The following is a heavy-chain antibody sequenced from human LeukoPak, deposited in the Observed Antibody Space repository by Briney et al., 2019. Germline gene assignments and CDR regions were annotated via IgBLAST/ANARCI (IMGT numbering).Heavy chain of an antibody. CDR2: ISGSAFST. CDR3: ARSRFYFDY. V-gene: IGHV3-23*01. J-gene: IGHJ4*02. CDR1: GFTFNNYA. Sequence: GGSLRLSCAASGFTFNNYAINWVRQAPGKGLEWVSAISGSAFSTYYADSVQGRFTISRDNAKNSLYLQLNSLRAEDTAVYYCARSRFYFDYWGQGTLVTVSS.